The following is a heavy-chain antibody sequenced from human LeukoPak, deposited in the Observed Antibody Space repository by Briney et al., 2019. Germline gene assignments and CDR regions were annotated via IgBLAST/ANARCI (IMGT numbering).Heavy chain of an antibody. CDR1: GFTFSSYW. CDR2: IKQDGSEK. D-gene: IGHD4-17*01. Sequence: GGSLRLSCVASGFTFSSYWMSWVRQAPGKGLEWVANIKQDGSEKYYVDSVKGRFTISRDNAKNSLYLQMNSLRAEDTAVYYCAREHPDYALDYWGQGTLVTVSS. CDR3: AREHPDYALDY. J-gene: IGHJ4*02. V-gene: IGHV3-7*01.